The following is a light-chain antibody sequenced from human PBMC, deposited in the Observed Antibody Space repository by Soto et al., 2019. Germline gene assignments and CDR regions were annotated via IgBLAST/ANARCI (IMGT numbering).Light chain of an antibody. CDR1: QSFRSTY. CDR2: GAS. Sequence: EIVLTQSPGTLSLSPGERATLSCRASQSFRSTYLAWYQQKPGQAPRLLIYGASNRATGIPDRFSGSGSGTDFTLTISRLEPEDFAVYYCQQYSTSPPVTFGPGTKVDIK. CDR3: QQYSTSPPVT. V-gene: IGKV3-20*01. J-gene: IGKJ3*01.